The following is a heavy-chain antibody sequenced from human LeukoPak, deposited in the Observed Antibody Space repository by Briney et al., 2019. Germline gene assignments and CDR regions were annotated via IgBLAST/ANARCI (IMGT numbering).Heavy chain of an antibody. CDR2: ISGNGVGT. Sequence: GGSLRLSCAASGFTFSRNAMNWVRQAPGKGLGWVASISGNGVGTYYADSVKGRFNISRDNSKNTLYLQMNSLRTEDTAVYHRAKDANYFDSGSYLIPFDFWGQGTLVTVSS. D-gene: IGHD3-22*01. CDR1: GFTFSRNA. J-gene: IGHJ4*02. CDR3: AKDANYFDSGSYLIPFDF. V-gene: IGHV3-23*01.